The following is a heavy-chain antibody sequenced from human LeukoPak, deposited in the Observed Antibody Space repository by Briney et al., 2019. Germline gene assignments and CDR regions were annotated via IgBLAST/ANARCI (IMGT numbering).Heavy chain of an antibody. V-gene: IGHV3-66*01. J-gene: IGHJ3*01. CDR1: GFTVSSNY. CDR3: ARDIRREMAIPFDV. Sequence: PGGSLRLSCAASGFTVSSNYMSWVRQAPGKGLEWVSVIYSGGSTYYADSVKGRFTISRDTSKNTLHLQMNSLRVEDTAVYHCARDIRREMAIPFDVWGQGTLVTVSS. D-gene: IGHD5-24*01. CDR2: IYSGGST.